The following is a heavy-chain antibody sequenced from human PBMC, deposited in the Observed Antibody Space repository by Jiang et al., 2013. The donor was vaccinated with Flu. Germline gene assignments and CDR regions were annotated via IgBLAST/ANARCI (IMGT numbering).Heavy chain of an antibody. CDR3: GRYSVGRKADY. CDR2: IDPEDSYI. Sequence: EVKKPGESLRLSCKTSGFNFTDSWISWVRQVPGKGLEWMGRIDPEDSYINYSPLFRGRITISADTSTNTAYVQWRSLRPSDSALYYCGRYSVGRKADYWGQGTLVTVSS. V-gene: IGHV5-10-1*01. CDR1: GFNFTDSW. J-gene: IGHJ4*02. D-gene: IGHD1-26*01.